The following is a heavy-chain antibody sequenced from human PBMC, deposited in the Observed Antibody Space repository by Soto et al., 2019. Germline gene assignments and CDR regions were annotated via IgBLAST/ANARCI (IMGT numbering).Heavy chain of an antibody. V-gene: IGHV4-4*02. Sequence: SETLSLTCAVSGGPISSNNWWTWVRQPPGKGLEWIGEIYHTGTTHYNPSLKSRLTVSVDKSKNQFALKLTSVIAADTAVYYCASKTGYGIPLNSWGQGILVTVSS. J-gene: IGHJ4*02. CDR1: GGPISSNNW. CDR3: ASKTGYGIPLNS. CDR2: IYHTGTT. D-gene: IGHD5-18*01.